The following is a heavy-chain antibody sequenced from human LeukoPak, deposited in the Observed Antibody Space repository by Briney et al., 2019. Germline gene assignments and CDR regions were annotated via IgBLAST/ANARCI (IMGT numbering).Heavy chain of an antibody. Sequence: GGSLRLSCAASGFTFSSYAMSWVRQAPGKGLEWVSAISGSGGSTYYADSVKGRFTISRDNSKNTLYLQMNSLRAEDTAVYYCAKRAGRYYYDSSGYYPDYWGREPWSPSPQ. D-gene: IGHD3-22*01. J-gene: IGHJ4*02. V-gene: IGHV3-23*01. CDR1: GFTFSSYA. CDR3: AKRAGRYYYDSSGYYPDY. CDR2: ISGSGGST.